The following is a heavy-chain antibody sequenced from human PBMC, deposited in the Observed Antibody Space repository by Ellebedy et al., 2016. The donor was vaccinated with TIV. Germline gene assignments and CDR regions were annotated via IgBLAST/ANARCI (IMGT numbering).Heavy chain of an antibody. CDR2: ISVYNGDT. CDR3: ARDLRGKWLPGGGWFDP. J-gene: IGHJ5*02. D-gene: IGHD6-19*01. Sequence: ASVKVSCKASGYTFSSCGLSWVRQAPGQGLEWMGWISVYNGDTNYSQKFQGRVTMTADTSTNTAHMELRSLRSNDTAVYYSARDLRGKWLPGGGWFDPWGQGTLVTVSS. CDR1: GYTFSSCG. V-gene: IGHV1-18*04.